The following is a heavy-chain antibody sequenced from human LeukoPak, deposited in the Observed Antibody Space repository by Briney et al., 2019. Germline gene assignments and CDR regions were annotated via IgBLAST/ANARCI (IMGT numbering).Heavy chain of an antibody. CDR1: GFTFSNYW. CDR2: INSDGSST. Sequence: GGSLRLSCAASGFTFSNYWRYWVRQAPGKGLVWVSRINSDGSSTRYADSVKGRFTISRDNAKNTLYLQMNSLRAEDAAVYYCARALYSGSYDFGYWGQGTLVTVSS. D-gene: IGHD1-26*01. J-gene: IGHJ4*02. CDR3: ARALYSGSYDFGY. V-gene: IGHV3-74*01.